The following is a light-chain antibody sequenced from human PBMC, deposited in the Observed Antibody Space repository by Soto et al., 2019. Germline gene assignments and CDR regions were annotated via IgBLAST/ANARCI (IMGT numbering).Light chain of an antibody. CDR3: QQFGSSPPVT. CDR2: GAS. J-gene: IGKJ4*01. CDR1: QSVRSNC. Sequence: EIVLTQSPGTLSLSPGERATLSCRASQSVRSNCLAWYQQKPGQAPRLLIYGASSRATGIPDRFSGSGSGTDFTLSISRLEPEDFVVYYCQQFGSSPPVTFGGGTKVEIK. V-gene: IGKV3-20*01.